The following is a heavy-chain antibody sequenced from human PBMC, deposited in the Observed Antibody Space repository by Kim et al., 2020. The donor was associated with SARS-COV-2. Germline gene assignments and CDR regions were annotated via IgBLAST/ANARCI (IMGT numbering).Heavy chain of an antibody. V-gene: IGHV3-9*01. D-gene: IGHD3-22*01. CDR2: ISWNSGSI. CDR3: AKVSEYYDSSGYGSLDY. J-gene: IGHJ4*02. CDR1: GFTFDDYA. Sequence: GGSLRLSCAASGFTFDDYAMHWVRQAPGKGLEWVSGISWNSGSIGYADSVKGRFTISRDNAKNSLYLQMNSLRAEDTALYYCAKVSEYYDSSGYGSLDYWGQGTLATVSS.